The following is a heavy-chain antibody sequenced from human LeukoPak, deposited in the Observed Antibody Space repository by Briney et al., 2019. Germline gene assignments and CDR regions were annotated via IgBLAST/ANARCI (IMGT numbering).Heavy chain of an antibody. CDR2: INAGNGNT. V-gene: IGHV1-3*01. CDR1: GYTFTSYA. CDR3: ARSRGGTYCYGSGRSGYFDY. D-gene: IGHD3-10*01. J-gene: IGHJ4*02. Sequence: ASVKVSCKASGYTFTSYAMHWVRQAPGQRLEWMGWINAGNGNTKYSQKFQGRVTITRDTSASTAYMELSSLRSEDTAVYYCARSRGGTYCYGSGRSGYFDYWGQGTLVTVSS.